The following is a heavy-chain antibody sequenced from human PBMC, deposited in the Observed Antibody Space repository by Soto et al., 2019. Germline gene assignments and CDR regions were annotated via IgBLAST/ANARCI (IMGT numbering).Heavy chain of an antibody. D-gene: IGHD2-2*01. Sequence: EVRLVESGGGFVKPGGPLRPPVEASGFSFSSYTMNWVRQAPGKGLRGFSLIRGRGTTTYYADSVKGRFTVSRDNAKNSLYLEVTSLRDEDTAVYYCARLGYCSSVTCKYYFYYYGMDVWGQGTTVTVSS. CDR1: GFSFSSYT. CDR2: IRGRGTTT. CDR3: ARLGYCSSVTCKYYFYYYGMDV. J-gene: IGHJ6*02. V-gene: IGHV3-48*02.